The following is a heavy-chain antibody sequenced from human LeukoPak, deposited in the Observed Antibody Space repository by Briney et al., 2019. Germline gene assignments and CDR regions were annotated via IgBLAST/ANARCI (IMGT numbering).Heavy chain of an antibody. J-gene: IGHJ5*02. CDR3: ARDVRGYYYDSSGAWFDP. CDR1: GGSISSYY. Sequence: SETLSLTCTVSGGSISSYYWSWIRQPPGKGLEWIGYIYYSGSTNYNPSLKSRVTISVDTSKNQFSLKLSSVTAADTAVYYCARDVRGYYYDSSGAWFDPWGQGTLVTVSS. V-gene: IGHV4-59*01. CDR2: IYYSGST. D-gene: IGHD3-22*01.